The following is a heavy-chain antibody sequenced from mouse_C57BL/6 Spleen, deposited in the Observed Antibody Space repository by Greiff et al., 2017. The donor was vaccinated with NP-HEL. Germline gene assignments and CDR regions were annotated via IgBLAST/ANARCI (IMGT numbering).Heavy chain of an antibody. CDR1: GYTFTEYT. D-gene: IGHD2-4*01. CDR2: FYPGSGSI. CDR3: ARHEEDYDYDFFAY. Sequence: QVHVKQSGAELVKPGASVKLSCKASGYTFTEYTIHWVQQRSGQGLEWIGWFYPGSGSIKYNAKFKDKATLTADKSSSTVYMELSSLTSEDSAVYFCARHEEDYDYDFFAYWGQGTLVTVSA. J-gene: IGHJ3*01. V-gene: IGHV1-62-2*01.